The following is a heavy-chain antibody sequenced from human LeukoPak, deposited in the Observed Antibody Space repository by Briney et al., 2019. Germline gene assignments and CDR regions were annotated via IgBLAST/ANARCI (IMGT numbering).Heavy chain of an antibody. V-gene: IGHV1-46*01. D-gene: IGHD3-10*01. J-gene: IGHJ4*02. Sequence: ASVKVSCKASGYTFTSYYIHWVRQAPGQGLEWMGMINPGAGDTTYAQKFQNRVTMTRDTSTSTVYMELSSLRSEDTAMYYCARTYGSGRYYKYYYDYWGQGALVTVSS. CDR1: GYTFTSYY. CDR3: ARTYGSGRYYKYYYDY. CDR2: INPGAGDT.